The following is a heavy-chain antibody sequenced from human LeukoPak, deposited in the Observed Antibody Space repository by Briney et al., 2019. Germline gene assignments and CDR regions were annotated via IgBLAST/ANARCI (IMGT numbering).Heavy chain of an antibody. CDR2: ISSSGGST. D-gene: IGHD1-20*01. V-gene: IGHV3-23*01. CDR1: GFTFSSYS. J-gene: IGHJ4*02. Sequence: GGSLRLSCAASGFTFSSYSMSWVRQAPGKGLEWVSAISSSGGSTDYTDSVKGRFTISRDNSKNTLYLQMNSLRAEDTAVYYCAKKMSITAASQVDYWGQGTLVTVSS. CDR3: AKKMSITAASQVDY.